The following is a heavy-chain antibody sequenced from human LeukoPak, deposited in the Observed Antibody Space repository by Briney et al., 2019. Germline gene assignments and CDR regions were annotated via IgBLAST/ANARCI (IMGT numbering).Heavy chain of an antibody. CDR1: GFTFSSYS. CDR3: ARGYSYGLDY. J-gene: IGHJ4*02. D-gene: IGHD2-15*01. Sequence: PGGSLRLSCAASGFTFSSYSMNWVRQAPGKGLEWVSYISSSSTIYYADSVKGRFTISRDNAKNSLYLQMNSLRAEDTAVYYCARGYSYGLDYRGQGTLVTVSS. V-gene: IGHV3-48*01. CDR2: ISSSSTI.